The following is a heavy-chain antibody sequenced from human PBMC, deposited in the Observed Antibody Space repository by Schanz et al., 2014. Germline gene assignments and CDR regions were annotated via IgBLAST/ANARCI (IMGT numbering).Heavy chain of an antibody. D-gene: IGHD2-2*01. CDR2: ISSGGGST. CDR3: ARVKYCTITKCYRTEFEGINYMDV. V-gene: IGHV3-23*01. J-gene: IGHJ6*03. Sequence: EVQLLESGGGLVQPGGSLRLSCASSGFSFTTYAMSWVRQAPGKGLEWVSSISSGGGSTYYADSVKGRFTISRDNSKNTLYLQMKSLRAEDTAVYYCARVKYCTITKCYRTEFEGINYMDVWGKGTTVTVSS. CDR1: GFSFTTYA.